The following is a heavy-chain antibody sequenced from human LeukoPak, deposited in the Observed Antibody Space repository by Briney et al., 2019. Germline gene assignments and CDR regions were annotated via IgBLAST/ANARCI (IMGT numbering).Heavy chain of an antibody. J-gene: IGHJ3*02. CDR1: GLTFSSYA. Sequence: GGSLRLSCAASGLTFSSYAMSWVRQAPGKGLEWVSAISGSGGSTYYADSVKGRFTISRDNSKNTLYLQTNSLRAEDAAVYYCAKDQYYYDSSGAAFDIWGQGTMVTVSS. CDR2: ISGSGGST. CDR3: AKDQYYYDSSGAAFDI. D-gene: IGHD3-22*01. V-gene: IGHV3-23*01.